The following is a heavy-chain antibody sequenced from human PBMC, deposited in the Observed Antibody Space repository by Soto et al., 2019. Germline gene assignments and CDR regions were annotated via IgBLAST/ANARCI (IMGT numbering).Heavy chain of an antibody. J-gene: IGHJ6*02. Sequence: GGSLRLSCAASGFTFSSYSMNWVRQAPGKGLEWVSYISSSSSTIYYADSVKGRFTISRDNAKNSLYLQMNSLRDEDTAVYYCARNFWSGYREYYYGMDVWGQGTTVTVSS. CDR3: ARNFWSGYREYYYGMDV. D-gene: IGHD3-3*01. CDR1: GFTFSSYS. CDR2: ISSSSSTI. V-gene: IGHV3-48*02.